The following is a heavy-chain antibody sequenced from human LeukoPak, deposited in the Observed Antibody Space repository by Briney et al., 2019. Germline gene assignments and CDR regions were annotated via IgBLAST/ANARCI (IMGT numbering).Heavy chain of an antibody. CDR2: MNPDSGNT. D-gene: IGHD3-3*01. CDR3: ARGQRFRRNWFDP. CDR1: GYTFTSYD. Sequence: GASVKVSCKASGYTFTSYDINWVRQATGQGLEWMGWMNPDSGNTGYAQKFQGRVTITRNTPISTAYMELSSLRSEDTAVYYCARGQRFRRNWFDPWGQGTLVTVSS. V-gene: IGHV1-8*03. J-gene: IGHJ5*02.